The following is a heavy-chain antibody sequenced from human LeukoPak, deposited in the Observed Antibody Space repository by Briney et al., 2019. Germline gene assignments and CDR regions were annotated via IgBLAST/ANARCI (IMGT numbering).Heavy chain of an antibody. D-gene: IGHD5-12*01. CDR1: GFTFSDYY. J-gene: IGHJ3*02. CDR3: ATGRGYSGYDLHAFDI. Sequence: GGSLRLFCAASGFTFSDYYMSWIRQAPGKGLEWVSYISSGGSTIYYADSVKGRFTISRDNAKESLYLQMNSLRVEDTAVYYCATGRGYSGYDLHAFDIWGQGTMVTVSS. V-gene: IGHV3-11*01. CDR2: ISSGGSTI.